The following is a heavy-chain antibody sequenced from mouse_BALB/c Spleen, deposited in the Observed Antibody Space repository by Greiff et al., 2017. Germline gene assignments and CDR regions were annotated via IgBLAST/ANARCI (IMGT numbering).Heavy chain of an antibody. Sequence: EVQLVESGGGLVQPGGSLKLSCAASGFTFSSYTMSWVRQTPEKRLEWVAYISNGGGSTYYPDTVKGRFTISRDIAKNTLYLQMSSLKSEDTAMYYCARRGATAAYWFAYWGQGTLVTVSA. CDR3: ARRGATAAYWFAY. J-gene: IGHJ3*01. CDR2: ISNGGGST. V-gene: IGHV5-12-2*01. CDR1: GFTFSSYT. D-gene: IGHD3-1*01.